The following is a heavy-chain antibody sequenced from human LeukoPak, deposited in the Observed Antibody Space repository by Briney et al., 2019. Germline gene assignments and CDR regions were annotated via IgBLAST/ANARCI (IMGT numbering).Heavy chain of an antibody. CDR2: ISSDGTNK. CDR1: GFTFSRYG. V-gene: IGHV3-30*18. J-gene: IGHJ6*02. CDR3: AKDPIAVAGNNYYRMDV. D-gene: IGHD6-19*01. Sequence: GRSLRLSCAASGFTFSRYGMYWVRQAPGKGLEWVAVISSDGTNKYYADSVKGRFTISRDNSKNTLYLQMNSLRAEDTAVYYCAKDPIAVAGNNYYRMDVWGQGTTVSVSS.